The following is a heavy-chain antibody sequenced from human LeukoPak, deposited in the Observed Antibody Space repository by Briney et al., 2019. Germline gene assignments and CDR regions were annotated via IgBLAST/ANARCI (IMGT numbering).Heavy chain of an antibody. J-gene: IGHJ5*02. CDR1: GGSISSGGYY. Sequence: SETLSLTCTVSGGSISSGGYYWSWIRQHPGKGLEWIGYIYYSGSTYYDPSLKSRVAISVDTSKNQFSLKLSSVTAADTAVYYCASAIAARPVGLDPWGQGTLVTVSS. CDR3: ASAIAARPVGLDP. V-gene: IGHV4-31*03. D-gene: IGHD6-6*01. CDR2: IYYSGST.